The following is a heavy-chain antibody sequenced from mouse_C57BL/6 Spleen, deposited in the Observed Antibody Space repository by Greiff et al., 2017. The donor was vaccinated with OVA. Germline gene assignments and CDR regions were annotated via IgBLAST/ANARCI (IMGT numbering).Heavy chain of an antibody. CDR1: GYSFTGYY. Sequence: EVQLQQSGPELVKPGASVKISCKASGYSFTGYYMNWVKQSPEKSLEWIGEINPSTGGTTYNQKFKAKATLTVDKSSSTAYMQLKSLTSEDSAVYYCARRLGPLYFDDWGQGTTLTVSS. J-gene: IGHJ2*01. CDR2: INPSTGGT. V-gene: IGHV1-42*01. CDR3: ARRLGPLYFDD. D-gene: IGHD4-1*01.